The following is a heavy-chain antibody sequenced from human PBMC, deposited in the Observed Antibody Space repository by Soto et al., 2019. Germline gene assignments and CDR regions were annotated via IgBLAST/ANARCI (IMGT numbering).Heavy chain of an antibody. D-gene: IGHD3-10*01. V-gene: IGHV4-59*08. CDR3: ATNYYGSGWYNWFDP. CDR2: IYYAGTT. Sequence: SETLSLTCTVSGCPISDHYWSWIRQAPGKGLEWVGYIYYAGTTTYNPSLKSRVTISVDTSKNQFSLKLSSVTAADTAVYYCATNYYGSGWYNWFDPWGQGTLVTVSS. CDR1: GCPISDHY. J-gene: IGHJ5*02.